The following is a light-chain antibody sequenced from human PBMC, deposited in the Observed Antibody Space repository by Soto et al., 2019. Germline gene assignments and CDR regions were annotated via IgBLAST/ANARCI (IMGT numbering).Light chain of an antibody. V-gene: IGLV2-11*01. Sequence: QSALTQPPSVSGSPGQSVTISCTGTNSDVGYYDYVSWYQQHPGKAPKVIIYDVTRRPSGVPDRFSGSKAGNAASLTISGLQAEDEADYYCCSYTGSYTYVFGTGTKLTVL. CDR1: NSDVGYYDY. J-gene: IGLJ1*01. CDR2: DVT. CDR3: CSYTGSYTYV.